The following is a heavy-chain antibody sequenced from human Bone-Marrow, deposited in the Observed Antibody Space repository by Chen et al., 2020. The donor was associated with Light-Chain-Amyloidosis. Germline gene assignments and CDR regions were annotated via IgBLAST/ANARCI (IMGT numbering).Heavy chain of an antibody. D-gene: IGHD5-18*01. CDR2: TYYRSTWYF. CDR1: GDSVSSNSVA. Sequence: QVQLPQSGPGLVTPAQTLSLTCAISGDSVSSNSVAWKWIRQSPSRGLEWLGRTYYRSTWYFDYAVSVKSRITINPDTSKNQFSLQLNSVTPEDTAVYYCARDAGYRLDYWGQGTLVTVSS. J-gene: IGHJ4*02. CDR3: ARDAGYRLDY. V-gene: IGHV6-1*01.